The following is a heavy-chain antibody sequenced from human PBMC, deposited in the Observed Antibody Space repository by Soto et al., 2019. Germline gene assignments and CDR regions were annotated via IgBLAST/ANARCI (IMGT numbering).Heavy chain of an antibody. CDR3: ARQLVDYYFYGMDV. CDR2: MNPNSGNT. CDR1: GYTFTSYD. J-gene: IGHJ6*02. V-gene: IGHV1-8*01. D-gene: IGHD6-6*01. Sequence: QVQLVQSGAEVKKPGASVKVSCKASGYTFTSYDINWVRQATGQGLEWMGWMNPNSGNTGYAQKVQGRVTTTRNTYIRTAYMELDSLRSEDTAVYDCARQLVDYYFYGMDVWGQGTTVTVSS.